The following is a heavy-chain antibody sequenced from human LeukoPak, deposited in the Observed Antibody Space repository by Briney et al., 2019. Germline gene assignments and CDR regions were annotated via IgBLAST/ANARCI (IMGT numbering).Heavy chain of an antibody. CDR2: INQSGST. CDR1: GGSFNEYY. J-gene: IGHJ6*02. Sequence: SETLSLTCAVYGGSFNEYYWSWIRQSPEKGLEWIGEINQSGSTDYNPSLKSRVTISVDTSKNQFSLELSSVTAADTAEYYCARRWRGPKLTIVYGMDVWGQGTTVTVSS. D-gene: IGHD5-24*01. CDR3: ARRWRGPKLTIVYGMDV. V-gene: IGHV4-34*01.